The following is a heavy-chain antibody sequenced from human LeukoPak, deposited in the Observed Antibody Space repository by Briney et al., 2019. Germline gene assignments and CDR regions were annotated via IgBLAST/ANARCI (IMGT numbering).Heavy chain of an antibody. CDR3: ARDRSADGARFDP. CDR1: GFTFSSFW. CDR2: INEDGRIT. V-gene: IGHV3-74*01. Sequence: GGSLRLSCAASGFTFSSFWMHWVRQAPGKGLVWVSRINEDGRITHYGDSVEGRFTISRDNAKNTLYLQMNSLRAEDTAVYYCARDRSADGARFDPWGQGTLVTVSA. J-gene: IGHJ5*01.